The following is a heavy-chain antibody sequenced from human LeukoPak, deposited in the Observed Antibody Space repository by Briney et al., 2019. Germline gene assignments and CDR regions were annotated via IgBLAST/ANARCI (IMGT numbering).Heavy chain of an antibody. D-gene: IGHD3-22*01. CDR3: AREGDYYDSSGYSQYFDY. CDR1: GFTFSSYS. V-gene: IGHV3-48*04. Sequence: GGSLRLSCAASGFTFSSYSMNWVRQAPGKGLEWVSYISSSSSTIYYADSVKGRFTISRDNAKNSLYLQMNSLRAEDTAVYYCAREGDYYDSSGYSQYFDYWGQGTLVTVSS. J-gene: IGHJ4*02. CDR2: ISSSSSTI.